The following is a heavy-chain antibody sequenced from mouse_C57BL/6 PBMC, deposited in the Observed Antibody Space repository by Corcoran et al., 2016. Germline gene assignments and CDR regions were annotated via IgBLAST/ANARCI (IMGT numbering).Heavy chain of an antibody. D-gene: IGHD1-1*01. J-gene: IGHJ4*01. V-gene: IGHV1-26*01. Sequence: EVQLQQSGPELVKPGASVKISCKASGYTFTDYYMNWVKQSHGKSLEWIGDINPNNGGTSYNQKFKGKATLTVDKSSSTAYMELRSLTSEDSAVYYCARRWDLLGYAMDYWGQGTSVTVSS. CDR2: INPNNGGT. CDR3: ARRWDLLGYAMDY. CDR1: GYTFTDYY.